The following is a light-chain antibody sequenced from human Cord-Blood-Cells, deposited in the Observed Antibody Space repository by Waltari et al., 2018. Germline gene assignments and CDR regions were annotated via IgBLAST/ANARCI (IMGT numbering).Light chain of an antibody. CDR2: DAY. Sequence: EIVLTQSPATLSLSPGERATLSCRASQSVSSYLAWYQQKPGQAPSLLIYDAYNMATGIPAMFSGSGSGTDFTLTISSLEPEDFAVYYCQQRSNWPLTFGGGTKVEIK. J-gene: IGKJ4*01. CDR1: QSVSSY. CDR3: QQRSNWPLT. V-gene: IGKV3-11*01.